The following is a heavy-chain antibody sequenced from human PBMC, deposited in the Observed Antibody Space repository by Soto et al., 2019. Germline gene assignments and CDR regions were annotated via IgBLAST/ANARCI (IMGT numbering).Heavy chain of an antibody. V-gene: IGHV4-39*01. J-gene: IGHJ4*02. CDR1: GGSISSSSYF. Sequence: ASETLSLTCTVSGGSISSSSYFWGWIRQPPGKGLEWIANIHYRGSTYYNASLKSRVTISVDMSNNQFSLKLSSVTAADSAVYSCARGIGYYFDSWGQGTLVTVSS. CDR3: ARGIGYYFDS. D-gene: IGHD5-12*01. CDR2: IHYRGST.